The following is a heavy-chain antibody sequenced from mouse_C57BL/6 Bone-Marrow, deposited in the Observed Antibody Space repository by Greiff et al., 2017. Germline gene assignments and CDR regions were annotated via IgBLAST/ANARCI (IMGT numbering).Heavy chain of an antibody. CDR1: GFTFSDFY. CDR2: SRNKANDYTT. D-gene: IGHD1-1*01. J-gene: IGHJ3*01. V-gene: IGHV7-1*01. Sequence: EVQGVESGGGLVQSGRSLRLSCATSGFTFSDFYMEWVRQAPGKGLEWIAASRNKANDYTTEYSASVKGRFIVSRDTSQSILYLQMNGLRAEDTAIYYCARDADYYYGSSYPFAYWGQGTLVTVSA. CDR3: ARDADYYYGSSYPFAY.